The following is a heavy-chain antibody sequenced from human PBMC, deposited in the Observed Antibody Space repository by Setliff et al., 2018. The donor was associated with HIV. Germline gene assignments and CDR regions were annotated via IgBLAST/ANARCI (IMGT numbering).Heavy chain of an antibody. CDR3: ARVSYTGSSYIDY. D-gene: IGHD6-6*01. Sequence: TLSLTCTVSGGSIRSGCYYWSWIRQHRGKGLEPIGYNYYSGITYYNPSLKSRVSISVDTSKNQFSLQLSSVTAADTAVYYCARVSYTGSSYIDYWGQGTLVTVSS. CDR2: NYYSGIT. V-gene: IGHV4-31*03. CDR1: GGSIRSGCYY. J-gene: IGHJ4*02.